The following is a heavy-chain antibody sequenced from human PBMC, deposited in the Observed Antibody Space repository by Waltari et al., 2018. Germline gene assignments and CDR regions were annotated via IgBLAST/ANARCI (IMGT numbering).Heavy chain of an antibody. D-gene: IGHD2-15*01. V-gene: IGHV1-69*12. Sequence: QVQLVQSGAEVKKPGSSVKVSCKASGGTFSSYAISWVRQAPGQGLEWMGGIILIFGTANYAQKFQGRVTITADESTSTAYMELSSLRSEDTAVYYCARLSGFTSSAAWYMDVWGKGTTVTVSS. CDR2: IILIFGTA. J-gene: IGHJ6*03. CDR1: GGTFSSYA. CDR3: ARLSGFTSSAAWYMDV.